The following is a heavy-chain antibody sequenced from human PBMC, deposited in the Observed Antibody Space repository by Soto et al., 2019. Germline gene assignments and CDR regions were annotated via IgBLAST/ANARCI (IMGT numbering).Heavy chain of an antibody. Sequence: LRLSCAASGFTFSANWINWVRQTPGKGLEWVANINPDGSVKKYAESVKGRFTISRDNAKNSLYLQMNSLRAEDTAVYSCARGYDYLIDYWGQGTLVTVSS. J-gene: IGHJ4*02. V-gene: IGHV3-7*01. CDR3: ARGYDYLIDY. CDR1: GFTFSANW. CDR2: INPDGSVK. D-gene: IGHD3-22*01.